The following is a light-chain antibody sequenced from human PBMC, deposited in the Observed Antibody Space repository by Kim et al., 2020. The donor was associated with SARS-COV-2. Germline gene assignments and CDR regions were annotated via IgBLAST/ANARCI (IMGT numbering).Light chain of an antibody. V-gene: IGLV6-57*03. J-gene: IGLJ2*01. CDR1: SASIADKY. CDR3: QSYNRDNVL. CDR2: EDD. Sequence: GRTVTNPCTRRSASIADKYVQWYQQRPGGVPTTVIYEDDQSPSGVSDRFSGSIDNSSNSASLTISGLRTEDEADYYCQSYNRDNVLFGGGTQLTVL.